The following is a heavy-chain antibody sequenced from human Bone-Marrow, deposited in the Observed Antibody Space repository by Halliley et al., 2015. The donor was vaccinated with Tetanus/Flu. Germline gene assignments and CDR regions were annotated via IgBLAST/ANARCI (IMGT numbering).Heavy chain of an antibody. J-gene: IGHJ4*02. Sequence: LEWIGYISYSGGPYYNPSLKSRVSISIDTSKNQFSLSQISVTAADTAVYCCARSYSKIGHFDYWGQGTLVTVSS. V-gene: IGHV4-31*02. CDR3: ARSYSKIGHFDY. D-gene: IGHD4-4*01. CDR2: ISYSGGP.